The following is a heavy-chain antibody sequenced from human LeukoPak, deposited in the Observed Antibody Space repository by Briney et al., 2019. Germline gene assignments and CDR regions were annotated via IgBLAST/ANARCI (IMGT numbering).Heavy chain of an antibody. J-gene: IGHJ6*02. CDR1: GGSITGYY. CDR3: ARHPPVPAFENGLDV. V-gene: IGHV4-59*08. D-gene: IGHD2-2*01. Sequence: SETLSLTCTVSGGSITGYYWSWIRQPPGKGLEWIGYIHYTGITIYNLSVKSRVTLSVDTSKNQFSLRLSSMTTADTAVYYCARHPPVPAFENGLDVWGQGTTVTVSS. CDR2: IHYTGIT.